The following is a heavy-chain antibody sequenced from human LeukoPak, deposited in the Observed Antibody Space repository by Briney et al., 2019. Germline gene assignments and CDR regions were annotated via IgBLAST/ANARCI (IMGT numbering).Heavy chain of an antibody. CDR1: GGTFSSYA. Sequence: ASVKVSCKASGGTFSSYAISWVRQAPGQGLEWMGGIIPIFGTANYAQKFQGRVTITTDESTSTAYMELSSLRSEDTAVYYCAIGPCSSTSCYMIGDAEYFQHWGQGTLVTVSS. D-gene: IGHD2-2*02. J-gene: IGHJ1*01. CDR3: AIGPCSSTSCYMIGDAEYFQH. CDR2: IIPIFGTA. V-gene: IGHV1-69*05.